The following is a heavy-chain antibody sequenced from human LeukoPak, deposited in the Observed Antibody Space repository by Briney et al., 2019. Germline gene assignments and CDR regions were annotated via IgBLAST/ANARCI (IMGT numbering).Heavy chain of an antibody. Sequence: GGSLRLSCVASGFTFSNFGMHWVRQTPGNGLEWVAVIWSDGSHKYYDDSVKGRFTISRDNSQNTVYLQMNSLRAADTSTYFCAKDANDFGDSYFDSWGQGTLVTVSS. CDR2: IWSDGSHK. V-gene: IGHV3-33*03. J-gene: IGHJ5*01. D-gene: IGHD4-17*01. CDR3: AKDANDFGDSYFDS. CDR1: GFTFSNFG.